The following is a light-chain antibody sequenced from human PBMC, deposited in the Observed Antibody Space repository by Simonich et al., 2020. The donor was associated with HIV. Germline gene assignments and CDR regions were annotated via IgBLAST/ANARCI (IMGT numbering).Light chain of an antibody. V-gene: IGKV3-15*01. J-gene: IGKJ1*01. Sequence: EIVLTQSPGTLSMSPGERATLSCRASQSVSSNYLAWFQQKPGLAPRLLIYGASTRATGIPARFSGSGSGTEFTLTISSLQSEDFAVYYCQQYSKWPPWTFGQGTKVEIK. CDR1: QSVSSN. CDR3: QQYSKWPPWT. CDR2: GAS.